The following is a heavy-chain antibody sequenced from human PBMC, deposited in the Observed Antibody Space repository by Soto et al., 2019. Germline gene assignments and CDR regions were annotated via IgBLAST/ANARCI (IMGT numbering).Heavy chain of an antibody. D-gene: IGHD5-12*01. V-gene: IGHV4-31*08. J-gene: IGHJ4*02. Sequence: SETLSLTCTVSGGSINSGGYYWSWIRQHPGEGLEWIGYIYYSGGTYSNPSLRSRITINPDTSKNQISLQLNSVTPEDTAVYYCASCRDIYGAFCAHFDYWGLGILVTVSS. CDR2: IYYSGGT. CDR1: GGSINSGGYY. CDR3: ASCRDIYGAFCAHFDY.